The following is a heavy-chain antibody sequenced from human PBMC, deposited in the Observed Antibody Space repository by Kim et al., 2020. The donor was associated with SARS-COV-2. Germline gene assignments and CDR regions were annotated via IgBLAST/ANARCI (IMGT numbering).Heavy chain of an antibody. J-gene: IGHJ4*02. CDR2: ISANSDTT. D-gene: IGHD1-1*01. V-gene: IGHV3-23*01. CDR3: VADPNCIPR. CDR1: GFNFYEYS. Sequence: GGSLRLSCAASGFNFYEYSMIWVRQAPGKGLEWVSVISANSDTTYYAESVKGRFTISRDNSKTALFLEMNSLRAEDTATYYCVADPNCIPRWGQGTLVTVS.